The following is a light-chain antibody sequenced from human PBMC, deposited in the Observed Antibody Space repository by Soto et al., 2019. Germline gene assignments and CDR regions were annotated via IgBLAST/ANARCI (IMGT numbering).Light chain of an antibody. CDR1: QSVSSSY. Sequence: EIVLTQSPGTLSLSPGERATLSCRASQSVSSSYLAWYQHNPGQAPRPLIYGASSRATDIADRFSGSGSGTDFTLTISRLEPEDFAMYYCQQYGGSPTTFGQGTKVDIK. V-gene: IGKV3-20*01. J-gene: IGKJ1*01. CDR2: GAS. CDR3: QQYGGSPTT.